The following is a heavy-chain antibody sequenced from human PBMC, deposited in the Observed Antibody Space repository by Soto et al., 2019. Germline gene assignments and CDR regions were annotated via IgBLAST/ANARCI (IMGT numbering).Heavy chain of an antibody. D-gene: IGHD2-21*02. V-gene: IGHV1-69*02. CDR1: GGTFSTYS. CDR2: IIPMLGVR. J-gene: IGHJ3*02. Sequence: QVQLVQSGAEVKKPGSSVKVSCKDSGGTFSTYSMFWVRQAPGQGLEWMGRIIPMLGVRNYAQRFQDRVTITADKSTATVHMEPSSLRSEDTALYYCTIGSWSGDVFDIWGHGTMVTVSS. CDR3: TIGSWSGDVFDI.